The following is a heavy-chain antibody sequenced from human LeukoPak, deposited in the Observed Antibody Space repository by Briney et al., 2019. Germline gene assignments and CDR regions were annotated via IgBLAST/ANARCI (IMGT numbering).Heavy chain of an antibody. D-gene: IGHD3-10*01. J-gene: IGHJ4*02. CDR1: GFTFSSYS. CDR3: ARDQSITMVRGITRAPPKY. V-gene: IGHV3-21*01. Sequence: GGSLRLSCAASGFTFSSYSMNWVRQAPGKGLEGVSSISSSSSYIYYADSVKGRFTISRDNAKNSLYLQMNSLRAEDTAVYYCARDQSITMVRGITRAPPKYWGQGTLVTVSS. CDR2: ISSSSSYI.